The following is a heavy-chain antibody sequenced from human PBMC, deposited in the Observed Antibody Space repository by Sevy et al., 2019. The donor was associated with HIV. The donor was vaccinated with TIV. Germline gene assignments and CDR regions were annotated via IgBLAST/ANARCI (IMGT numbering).Heavy chain of an antibody. D-gene: IGHD4-17*01. V-gene: IGHV3-7*01. Sequence: GGSLRLSCAASGFTFSNYWMSGVRQAPWKGLEWVANIQEDGSDKYYVDSVKGRFTISRDNAKNSLYLQMNSLRAEDTAVYYCATDPFSVTTSNDYMDVWGKGTTVTVSS. CDR3: ATDPFSVTTSNDYMDV. CDR2: IQEDGSDK. CDR1: GFTFSNYW. J-gene: IGHJ6*03.